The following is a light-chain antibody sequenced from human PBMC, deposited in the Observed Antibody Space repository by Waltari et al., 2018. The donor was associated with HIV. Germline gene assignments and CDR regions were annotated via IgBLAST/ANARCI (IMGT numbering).Light chain of an antibody. CDR1: QSIATS. V-gene: IGKV1-5*03. J-gene: IGKJ1*01. CDR2: RAS. Sequence: DIQMTQSPSTLSASIGDRVTITCRASQSIATSLAWYQQKPGKSPKLLIYRASNLETGVPPRFSGSGSGTEFSLTINALQADDFATYYCQQSGGGSRTFGQGTTV. CDR3: QQSGGGSRT.